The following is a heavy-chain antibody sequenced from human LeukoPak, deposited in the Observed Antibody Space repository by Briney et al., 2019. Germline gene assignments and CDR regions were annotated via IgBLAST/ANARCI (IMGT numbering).Heavy chain of an antibody. D-gene: IGHD2/OR15-2a*01. V-gene: IGHV3-23*01. Sequence: GGSLRLSCAASGFTFSNYAMSWVRQAPGKGLEWVSGISGSGGATYYADSVKGRFTISRDNAKNSLYLQMNSLRAEDTAVYYCAREHPLSTHRKTFDYWGQGTLVTVSS. CDR2: ISGSGGAT. CDR3: AREHPLSTHRKTFDY. J-gene: IGHJ4*02. CDR1: GFTFSNYA.